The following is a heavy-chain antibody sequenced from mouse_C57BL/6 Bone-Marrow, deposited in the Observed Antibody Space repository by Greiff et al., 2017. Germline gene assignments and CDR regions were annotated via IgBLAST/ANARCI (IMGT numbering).Heavy chain of an antibody. D-gene: IGHD1-1*01. J-gene: IGHJ2*01. CDR2: IYPGDGDT. CDR3: STEIYYCGYFDY. CDR1: GYAFSSYW. V-gene: IGHV1-80*01. Sequence: QVQLQQSGAELVKPGASVKISCKASGYAFSSYWMTWVKQRPGKGLEWIGQIYPGDGDTNYNGKFKGKATLTADKSSSTAYMQLSSLTSDDSAVYFDSTEIYYCGYFDYWGQGTTLTVSS.